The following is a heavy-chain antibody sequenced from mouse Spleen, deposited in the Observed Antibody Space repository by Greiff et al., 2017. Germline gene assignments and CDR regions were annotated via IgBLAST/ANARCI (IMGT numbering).Heavy chain of an antibody. D-gene: IGHD1-1*01. Sequence: VQLQQSGPELVKPGASVKISCKASGYTFTDYYINWVKQRPGQGLEWIGWIYPGSGNTKYNEKFKGKATLTVDTSSSTAYMQLSSLTSEDSAVYFCARSALYYYGHYYAMDYWGQGTSVTVSS. CDR3: ARSALYYYGHYYAMDY. CDR2: IYPGSGNT. CDR1: GYTFTDYY. J-gene: IGHJ4*01. V-gene: IGHV1-84*01.